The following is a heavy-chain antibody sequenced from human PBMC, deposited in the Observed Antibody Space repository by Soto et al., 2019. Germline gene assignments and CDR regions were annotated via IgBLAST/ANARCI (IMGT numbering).Heavy chain of an antibody. CDR1: GFTFSSYA. Sequence: PGGSLRLSCAASGFTFSSYAMHWVRQAPGKGLEWVAVISYDGSNKYYADSVKGRFTISRDNSKNTLYLQMNSLRAEDTAVYYCAREFYDSSGSLMGVDYWGQGTLVTVSS. CDR3: AREFYDSSGSLMGVDY. V-gene: IGHV3-30-3*01. J-gene: IGHJ4*02. CDR2: ISYDGSNK. D-gene: IGHD3-22*01.